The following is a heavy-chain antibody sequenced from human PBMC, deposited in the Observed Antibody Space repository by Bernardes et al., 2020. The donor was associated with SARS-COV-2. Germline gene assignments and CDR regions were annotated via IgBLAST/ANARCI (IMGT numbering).Heavy chain of an antibody. Sequence: TLSLTCTVSGGSISSSSYYWGWIRQPPGKGLEWIGSIYYSGSTYYNPSLKSRVTISVDTSKNQFSLKLSSVTAADTAVYYCARGGSRATWIQLWFSPPFDSWGQGTLVTVSS. J-gene: IGHJ4*02. CDR3: ARGGSRATWIQLWFSPPFDS. CDR2: IYYSGST. D-gene: IGHD5-18*01. CDR1: GGSISSSSYY. V-gene: IGHV4-39*01.